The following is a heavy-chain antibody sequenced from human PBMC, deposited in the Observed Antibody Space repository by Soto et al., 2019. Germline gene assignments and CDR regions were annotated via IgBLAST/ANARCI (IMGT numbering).Heavy chain of an antibody. D-gene: IGHD6-19*01. CDR3: ARAYRINGWSDYFFDY. J-gene: IGHJ4*02. CDR1: GGSFSGYY. CDR2: INHSGST. Sequence: KPSETLSLTCAVYGGSFSGYYWSWIRQPPGKGLEWIGEINHSGSTNYNPSLKSRVTISLGSSKNQFSLRLNSVTAADTAVYFCARAYRINGWSDYFFDYWGQGTLVTVSS. V-gene: IGHV4-34*01.